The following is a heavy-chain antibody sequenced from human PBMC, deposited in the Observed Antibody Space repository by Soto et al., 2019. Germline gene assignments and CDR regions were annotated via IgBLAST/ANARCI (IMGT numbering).Heavy chain of an antibody. J-gene: IGHJ5*02. D-gene: IGHD2-2*02. CDR1: GGSISSGDYY. V-gene: IGHV4-30-4*01. Sequence: PSETLSLTCTVSGGSISSGDYYWSWIRKPPGKGLEWIGYIYYSGSTYYNPSLKSRVTISVDTSKNQFSLKLSSVTAADTAVYYCARGGGYCSSTSCYREDWFDPWGQGTLGTVSS. CDR3: ARGGGYCSSTSCYREDWFDP. CDR2: IYYSGST.